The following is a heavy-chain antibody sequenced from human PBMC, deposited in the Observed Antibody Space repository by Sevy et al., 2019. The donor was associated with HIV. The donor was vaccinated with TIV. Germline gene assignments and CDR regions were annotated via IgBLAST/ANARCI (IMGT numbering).Heavy chain of an antibody. CDR3: ARAHNSGYYDFDY. V-gene: IGHV3-13*01. Sequence: GGSLRLSCAASGFTFSSYAMHWVGQTTGKDLEWVSAIGTAGDTYYPGSVKGRFTISRENAKNSLYLQMNSLRAGDTAVYYCARAHNSGYYDFDYRGQGTLVTVSS. CDR2: IGTAGDT. J-gene: IGHJ4*02. CDR1: GFTFSSYA. D-gene: IGHD3-22*01.